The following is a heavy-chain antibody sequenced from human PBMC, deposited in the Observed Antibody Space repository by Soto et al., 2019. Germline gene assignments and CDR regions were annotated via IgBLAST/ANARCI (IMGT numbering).Heavy chain of an antibody. Sequence: PSEPQSLPSAVSDSSISSCYCWGCIRQPPWKGLEFIFSIYLRGSTYYNPSPKSRATISEDGSKNQFPRKLSSVPAADRAVFYCARGAYYYNRRGPHPFDFGAKGTLDTVSS. D-gene: IGHD3-22*01. V-gene: IGHV4-38-2*01. J-gene: IGHJ4*02. CDR3: ARGAYYYNRRGPHPFDF. CDR2: IYLRGST. CDR1: DSSISSCYC.